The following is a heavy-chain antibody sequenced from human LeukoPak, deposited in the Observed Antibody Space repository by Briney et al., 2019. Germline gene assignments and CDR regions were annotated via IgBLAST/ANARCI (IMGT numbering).Heavy chain of an antibody. CDR1: GYTFISYG. CDR2: ISAYNGNT. V-gene: IGHV1-18*01. CDR3: ARASTDYGDFPWDY. D-gene: IGHD4-17*01. J-gene: IGHJ4*02. Sequence: ASVKVSCKASGYTFISYGISWVRQAPGQGLEWMGWISAYNGNTNYAQKLQGRVTMTTDTSTSTAYMELSSLRSEDTAVYYCARASTDYGDFPWDYWGQGTLVTVSS.